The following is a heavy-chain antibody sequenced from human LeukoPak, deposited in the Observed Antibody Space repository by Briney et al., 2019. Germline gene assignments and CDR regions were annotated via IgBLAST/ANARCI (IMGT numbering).Heavy chain of an antibody. CDR1: VFTFSHYA. CDR2: ISSNGGST. V-gene: IGHV3-64D*06. D-gene: IGHD2-15*01. CDR3: VNSLGYGSGGRCFACCV. J-gene: IGHJ3*01. Sequence: PGGSLRHPRSASVFTFSHYALHSVRQAPGKGLEYVSAISSNGGSTYYADSVKGRFTISRDNSKNTLYLQMSSLRAEDTAVYYCVNSLGYGSGGRCFACCVWGQLTMVSVSS.